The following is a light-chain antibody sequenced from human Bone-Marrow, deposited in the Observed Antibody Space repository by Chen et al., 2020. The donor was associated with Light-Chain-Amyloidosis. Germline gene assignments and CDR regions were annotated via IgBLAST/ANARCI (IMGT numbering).Light chain of an antibody. CDR1: TSNIGSNF. CDR2: KND. Sequence: QSVLTQPPSASGTPGQRVTISCSGSTSNIGSNFVYWYQQLPGTAPKLLIHKNDQRPSGVPDRISGSKSGTSASLAISGLRSEDEADYYCAACDDSLSGFFVFGTGTKVTVL. J-gene: IGLJ1*01. CDR3: AACDDSLSGFFV. V-gene: IGLV1-47*01.